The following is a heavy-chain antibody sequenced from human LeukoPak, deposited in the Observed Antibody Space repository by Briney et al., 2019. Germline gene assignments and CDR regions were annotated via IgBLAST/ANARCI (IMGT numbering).Heavy chain of an antibody. CDR1: GFTFSSYA. CDR3: ARDMREQQWLVRIKLPDY. D-gene: IGHD6-19*01. CDR2: ISYDGSNK. V-gene: IGHV3-30*04. Sequence: PGRSLRLSCAASGFTFSSYAMHWVRRAPGKGLEWVAVISYDGSNKYYADSVKGRFTISRDNSKNTLYLQMNSLRAEDTAVYYCARDMREQQWLVRIKLPDYWGQGTLVTVSS. J-gene: IGHJ4*02.